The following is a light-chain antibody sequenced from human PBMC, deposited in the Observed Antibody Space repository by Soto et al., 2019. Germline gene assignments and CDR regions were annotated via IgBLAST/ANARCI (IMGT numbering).Light chain of an antibody. CDR2: GAS. V-gene: IGKV3-15*01. CDR3: QQYQNWPLIT. J-gene: IGKJ5*01. CDR1: QSVSSN. Sequence: EIVMTQSPGTLSLSPGERVTFSCRASQSVSSNLAWYQQKPGQTPRLLLYGASTRATGIPDRFSGSGSGTELTLTISSLQSEDFADYYCQQYQNWPLITFGQGTRLEIK.